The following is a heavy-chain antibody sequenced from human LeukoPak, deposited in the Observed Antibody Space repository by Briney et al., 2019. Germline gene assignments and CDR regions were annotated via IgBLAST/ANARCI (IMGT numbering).Heavy chain of an antibody. CDR2: IYSRDLT. Sequence: SETLSLNCTVSGGSFDSSYCWTWGRQSPGKGLEWVGTIYSRDLTYYNPSLTSRVTISADTSKNMFSLRLTSVTAADTAVYYCARGADDYKLGNFWGHGILVTVFS. V-gene: IGHV4-39*01. D-gene: IGHD5-24*01. CDR1: GGSFDSSYC. J-gene: IGHJ4*01. CDR3: ARGADDYKLGNF.